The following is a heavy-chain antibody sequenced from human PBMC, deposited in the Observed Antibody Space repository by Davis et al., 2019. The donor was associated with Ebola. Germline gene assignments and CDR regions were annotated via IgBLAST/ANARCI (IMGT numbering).Heavy chain of an antibody. Sequence: GESLKISCAASGFTFGSYAMHWVRRAPGKGLEWVAVISYDGSNKYYADSVKGRFTISRDNSKNTLYLQMNSLRAEDTAVYYCARRTPPDYWGQGTLVTVSS. CDR2: ISYDGSNK. CDR1: GFTFGSYA. V-gene: IGHV3-30-3*01. J-gene: IGHJ4*02. CDR3: ARRTPPDY.